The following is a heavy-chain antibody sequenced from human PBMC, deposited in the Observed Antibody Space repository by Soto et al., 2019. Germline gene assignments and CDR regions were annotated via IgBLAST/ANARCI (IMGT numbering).Heavy chain of an antibody. D-gene: IGHD2-2*01. CDR1: GFTFSSYG. Sequence: GGSLRLSCAASGFTFSSYGMHWVRQAPGKGLEWVAVIWYDGSNKYYADSVKGRFTISRDNSKNTLYLQMNSLRAEDTAVYYCARDESIVVVPAALSDAFDIWGQGTMVTVSS. CDR3: ARDESIVVVPAALSDAFDI. CDR2: IWYDGSNK. V-gene: IGHV3-33*01. J-gene: IGHJ3*02.